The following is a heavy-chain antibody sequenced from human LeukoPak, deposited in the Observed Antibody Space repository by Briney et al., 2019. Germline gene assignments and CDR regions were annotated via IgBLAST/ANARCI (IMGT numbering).Heavy chain of an antibody. Sequence: ASVKVSCKASGYTFTGYYMHWVRQAPGQGLEWMGWINPNSGGTNYAQKLQGRVTMTTDTSTSTAYMELRSLRSDDTAVYYCARDGVPAAMHYYYGMDVWGQGTTITVSS. CDR1: GYTFTGYY. CDR3: ARDGVPAAMHYYYGMDV. D-gene: IGHD2-2*01. V-gene: IGHV1-2*02. J-gene: IGHJ6*02. CDR2: INPNSGGT.